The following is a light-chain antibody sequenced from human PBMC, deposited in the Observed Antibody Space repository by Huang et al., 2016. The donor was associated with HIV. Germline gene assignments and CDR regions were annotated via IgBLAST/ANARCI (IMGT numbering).Light chain of an antibody. CDR3: QQYDSTPTT. CDR2: GAS. V-gene: IGKV3-15*01. Sequence: SCRASQSISTKSAWYQQKPGQAPRLLIFGASNRATGIPARFSGSGSGTEFTLTISSLQSEDFAVYYCQQYDSTPTTFGPGTKVDIK. CDR1: QSISTK. J-gene: IGKJ3*01.